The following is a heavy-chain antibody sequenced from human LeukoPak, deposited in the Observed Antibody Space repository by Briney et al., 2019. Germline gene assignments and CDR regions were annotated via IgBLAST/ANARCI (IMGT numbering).Heavy chain of an antibody. J-gene: IGHJ5*02. CDR1: GFTFSSYA. D-gene: IGHD6-19*01. CDR3: ARHSSRWYDGGINWFDP. Sequence: AGGSPRLSCAASGFTFSSYAMSWVRQAPGKGLEWVANIKQDGSEKYYVDSVKGRFTISRDNSKNTLYLQMNSLRAEDTALYYCARHSSRWYDGGINWFDPWGQGTLVTVSS. V-gene: IGHV3-7*01. CDR2: IKQDGSEK.